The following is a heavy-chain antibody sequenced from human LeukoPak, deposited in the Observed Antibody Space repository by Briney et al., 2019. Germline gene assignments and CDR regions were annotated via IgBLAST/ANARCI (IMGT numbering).Heavy chain of an antibody. D-gene: IGHD3-22*01. V-gene: IGHV1-18*01. Sequence: ASVKVSCKASGYTFTSYGISWVRQAPGQGLEWMGRISAHNGTTNYAQRLQGRVTMTTDTSTSTAYMELRSLRSDDTAVYYCAIDFDNGYYYDRAFDIWGQGTMVTVSS. CDR2: ISAHNGTT. J-gene: IGHJ3*02. CDR3: AIDFDNGYYYDRAFDI. CDR1: GYTFTSYG.